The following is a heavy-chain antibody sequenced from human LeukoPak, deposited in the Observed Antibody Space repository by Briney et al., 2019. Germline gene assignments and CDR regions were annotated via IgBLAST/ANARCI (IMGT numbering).Heavy chain of an antibody. V-gene: IGHV1-46*01. D-gene: IGHD1-26*01. Sequence: ASVKVSCKASGYTFTSYYMHWVRQAPGQGLEWGGIMNPSGGSTSYAQKFQCRVTMTRDMATSTVYMELSSLRSEDTAVYYCARATLSGSSTKRVNYFDYWGQGTLVTVSP. CDR2: MNPSGGST. CDR1: GYTFTSYY. CDR3: ARATLSGSSTKRVNYFDY. J-gene: IGHJ4*02.